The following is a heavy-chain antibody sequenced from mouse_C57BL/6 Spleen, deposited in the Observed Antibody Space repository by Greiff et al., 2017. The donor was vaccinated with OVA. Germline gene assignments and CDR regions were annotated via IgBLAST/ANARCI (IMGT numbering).Heavy chain of an antibody. Sequence: VMLVESGAELARPGASVKLSCKASGYTFTSYGISWVKQSTGQGLEWIGEIYPRSGNTYYNEKFKGKATLTADKSSSTAYMELRSLTSEDSAVYFCARKGITTVDFDVWGTGTTVTVSS. J-gene: IGHJ1*03. CDR3: ARKGITTVDFDV. D-gene: IGHD1-1*01. V-gene: IGHV1-81*01. CDR1: GYTFTSYG. CDR2: IYPRSGNT.